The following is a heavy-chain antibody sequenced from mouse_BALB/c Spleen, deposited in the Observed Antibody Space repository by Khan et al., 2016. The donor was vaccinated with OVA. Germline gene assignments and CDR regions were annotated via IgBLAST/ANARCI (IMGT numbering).Heavy chain of an antibody. CDR2: INTYTGEP. Sequence: QIQLVQSGPELKKPGETVKISCKASGYTFTNYRMNWMKQAPGKGLKWMGWINTYTGEPTYADDFKGRFASSLATSASTAYLQINSLKNEDMATYFCAREASYWYFDVWGAGTTVTVSS. D-gene: IGHD3-3*01. CDR1: GYTFTNYR. CDR3: AREASYWYFDV. J-gene: IGHJ1*01. V-gene: IGHV9-1*02.